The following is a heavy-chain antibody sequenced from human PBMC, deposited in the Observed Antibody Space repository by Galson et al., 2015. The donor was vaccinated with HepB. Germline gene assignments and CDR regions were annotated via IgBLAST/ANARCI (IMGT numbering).Heavy chain of an antibody. D-gene: IGHD2-8*01. Sequence: SLRLSCAASVFTFSNYAFHWVRQAPGKALEWVAHISYDGSKKSYGDFVKGRFTISRDDSKNTVYLQMNSLRVEDSSLYYCVRGPPRVAMDYYYGMDVWGPGTTVTVSS. CDR3: VRGPPRVAMDYYYGMDV. J-gene: IGHJ6*01. CDR1: VFTFSNYA. V-gene: IGHV3-30*03. CDR2: ISYDGSKK.